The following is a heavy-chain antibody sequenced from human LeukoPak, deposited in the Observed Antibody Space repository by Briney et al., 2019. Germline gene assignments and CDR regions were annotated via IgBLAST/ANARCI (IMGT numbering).Heavy chain of an antibody. J-gene: IGHJ4*02. D-gene: IGHD3-9*01. CDR1: GFTFSSYA. Sequence: GGSLRLSCAASGFTFSSYAMSWVRQAPGKGLEYVSVISGSGGSTYYADSVKGRFTISRDNSKNTLYLQMNSLRADDTAVYYCAKRADILTGYLDYWGQGTLVTVSS. CDR2: ISGSGGST. V-gene: IGHV3-23*01. CDR3: AKRADILTGYLDY.